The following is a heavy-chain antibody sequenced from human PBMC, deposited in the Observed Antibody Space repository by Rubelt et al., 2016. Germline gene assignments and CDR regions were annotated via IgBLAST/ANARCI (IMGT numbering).Heavy chain of an antibody. D-gene: IGHD1-14*01. Sequence: QVQLVQSEAEVKKPGASVKISCRVSGSALADLSIHWVRQSPGKGLEWMGGFDPDHAETTYAQKFQVRVTLTEDASTNTAYMGLTGLTSDDSALYYCATLTVGHDALDIWGKGTLVTVSS. J-gene: IGHJ3*02. CDR1: GSALADLS. CDR3: ATLTVGHDALDI. CDR2: FDPDHAET. V-gene: IGHV1-24*01.